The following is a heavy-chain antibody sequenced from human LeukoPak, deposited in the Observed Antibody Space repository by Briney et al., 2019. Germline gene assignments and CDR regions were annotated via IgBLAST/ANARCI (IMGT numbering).Heavy chain of an antibody. CDR3: ARESRGYSYAPGSAFDI. CDR2: INPNSGGT. D-gene: IGHD5-18*01. V-gene: IGHV1-2*02. Sequence: ASVKVSCKASGYTFTGYYMHWVRQAPGQGLEWMGWINPNSGGTNYAQKFQGRVTMTRDTSISTAYMELSRLRSDDTAVYYCARESRGYSYAPGSAFDIWGQGTMVTVSS. J-gene: IGHJ3*02. CDR1: GYTFTGYY.